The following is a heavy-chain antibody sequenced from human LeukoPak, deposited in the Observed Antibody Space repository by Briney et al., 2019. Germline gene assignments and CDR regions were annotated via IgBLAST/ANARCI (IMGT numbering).Heavy chain of an antibody. J-gene: IGHJ4*02. D-gene: IGHD3-3*01. V-gene: IGHV3-21*01. CDR2: ISSSSSYI. CDR3: ARLSWYYDFWSGYPY. Sequence: GGSLRLSCAASGCTFSSYSMNWVGQAPGKGREWVSSISSSSSYIYYADSVKGRFTISRDNAKNSLYLQMNSLRAEDTAVYYCARLSWYYDFWSGYPYWGQGTLVTVSS. CDR1: GCTFSSYS.